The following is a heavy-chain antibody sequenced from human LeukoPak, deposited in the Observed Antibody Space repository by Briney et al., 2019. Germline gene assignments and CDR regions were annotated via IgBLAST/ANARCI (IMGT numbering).Heavy chain of an antibody. Sequence: PSETLSLTCTVSGGSISSYYWSWIRQPAGKGLEWIGRIYTSGSTNYNPSLKSRVTMSVDTSKNQFSLKLSSVTAADTAVYYCARGAVYYDSSGYPIDYWGQGTLVTVSS. CDR3: ARGAVYYDSSGYPIDY. CDR2: IYTSGST. D-gene: IGHD3-22*01. V-gene: IGHV4-4*07. CDR1: GGSISSYY. J-gene: IGHJ4*02.